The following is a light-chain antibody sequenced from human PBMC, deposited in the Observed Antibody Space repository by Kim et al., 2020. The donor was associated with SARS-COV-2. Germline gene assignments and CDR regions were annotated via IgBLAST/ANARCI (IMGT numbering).Light chain of an antibody. CDR2: AAS. CDR1: QSISGY. Sequence: LSASVGDRVTITCRASQSISGYLNWYQQKPGKAPKLLIYAASSLQSGVPSRFSGSGSGTDFTLTISSLQPEDFATYYCQQSYSTHTFGQGTKLEI. CDR3: QQSYSTHT. J-gene: IGKJ2*01. V-gene: IGKV1-39*01.